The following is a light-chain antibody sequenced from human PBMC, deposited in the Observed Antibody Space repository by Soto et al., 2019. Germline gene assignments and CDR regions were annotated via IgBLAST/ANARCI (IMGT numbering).Light chain of an antibody. CDR3: SSYTTSLTYV. CDR2: DVS. Sequence: QSALTQPASVSGSPGQSITISCTGTSSDVGAYNYVSWYQQHPGKVPKLMIYDVSSRPSGVSDRFSGSKSGNTASLTISGLQAEDEADYYCSSYTTSLTYVFGTGTKLTV. CDR1: SSDVGAYNY. J-gene: IGLJ1*01. V-gene: IGLV2-14*03.